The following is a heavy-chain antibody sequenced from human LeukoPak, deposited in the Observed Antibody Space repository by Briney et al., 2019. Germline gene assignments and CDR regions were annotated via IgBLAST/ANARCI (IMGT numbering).Heavy chain of an antibody. J-gene: IGHJ5*02. Sequence: GGSLRLSCAASGFTFSSYAMSWVRQAPGKGLEWVSAIGGSGGSTYYADSVKGRFTISRDNSKNTLYLQMNSLRAEDTAVYYCAKDRVGSQLERPGWFDPWGQGTLVTVSS. V-gene: IGHV3-23*01. CDR3: AKDRVGSQLERPGWFDP. D-gene: IGHD1-1*01. CDR2: IGGSGGST. CDR1: GFTFSSYA.